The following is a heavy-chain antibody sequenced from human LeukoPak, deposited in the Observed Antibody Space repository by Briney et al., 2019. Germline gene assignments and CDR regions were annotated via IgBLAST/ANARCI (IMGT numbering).Heavy chain of an antibody. Sequence: SETLSLTCTVSGGSISSYYWSWIRQPPGKGLEWIGYIYYSGSTNYNPSLKSRVTISVDTSKNQFSLKLSSATAADTAVYYCAREWELQNYGMDVWGQGTTVTVSS. V-gene: IGHV4-59*12. CDR1: GGSISSYY. J-gene: IGHJ6*02. CDR2: IYYSGST. CDR3: AREWELQNYGMDV. D-gene: IGHD1-26*01.